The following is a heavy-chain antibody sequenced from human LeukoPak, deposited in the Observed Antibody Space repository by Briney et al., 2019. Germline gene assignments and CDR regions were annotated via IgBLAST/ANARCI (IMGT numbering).Heavy chain of an antibody. CDR3: ARDPSYYDSSGYYDY. J-gene: IGHJ4*02. Sequence: KAGGSLRLSCAASGFTFSDYYMSWIRQAPGKGLEWVSYISSSGSTIYYADSVKGRFTISRDNAKNSLYLQMNSLRAEDTAVYYCARDPSYYDSSGYYDYWGQGTLVTVSS. CDR1: GFTFSDYY. D-gene: IGHD3-22*01. V-gene: IGHV3-11*01. CDR2: ISSSGSTI.